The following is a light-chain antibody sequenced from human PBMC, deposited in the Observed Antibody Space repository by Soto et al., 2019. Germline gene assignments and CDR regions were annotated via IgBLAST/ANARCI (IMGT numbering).Light chain of an antibody. Sequence: QSVLTQPPSVSAAPGQKVTISCSGSSSNIGNNYVSWYQQLPGTAPNLLIYDNNKRPSGIPDRFSGSKSGTSATLGITGLQTGDEADYYCGTWDSSLSGGVFGTGTKLTVL. CDR3: GTWDSSLSGGV. V-gene: IGLV1-51*01. CDR1: SSNIGNNY. CDR2: DNN. J-gene: IGLJ1*01.